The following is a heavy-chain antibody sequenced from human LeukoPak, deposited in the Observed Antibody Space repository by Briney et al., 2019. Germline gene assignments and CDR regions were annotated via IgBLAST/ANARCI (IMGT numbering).Heavy chain of an antibody. Sequence: GESLKISCKGSGYSFTSYWIGWVRQMTGKGVEWMGIIYPGDSDTRYSPSFKGQVTISADKSISTAYLQWSSLKASDTAMYYCARQEYCSGGSCYTWFDPWGQGTLVIVSS. CDR3: ARQEYCSGGSCYTWFDP. D-gene: IGHD2-15*01. CDR2: IYPGDSDT. CDR1: GYSFTSYW. J-gene: IGHJ5*02. V-gene: IGHV5-51*01.